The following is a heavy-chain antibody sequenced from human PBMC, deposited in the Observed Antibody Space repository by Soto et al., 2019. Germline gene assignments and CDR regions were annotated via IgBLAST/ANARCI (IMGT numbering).Heavy chain of an antibody. CDR2: ISGSGGST. Sequence: PGGSLRLSCAASGFTFSSYAMSWVRQAPGKGLEWVSAISGSGGSTYYADSVKGRFTISRDNSKNTLYLQMNSLRAEDTAVYYCAKTLHLGELSFLDYWGQGTLVTVSS. V-gene: IGHV3-23*01. CDR1: GFTFSSYA. D-gene: IGHD3-16*02. J-gene: IGHJ4*02. CDR3: AKTLHLGELSFLDY.